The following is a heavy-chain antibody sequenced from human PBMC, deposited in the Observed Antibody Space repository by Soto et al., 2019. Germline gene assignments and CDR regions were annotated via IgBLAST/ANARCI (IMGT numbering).Heavy chain of an antibody. D-gene: IGHD3-22*01. J-gene: IGHJ4*02. Sequence: ESGGGLVQPGGSLRLSCAASGFTFSSYAMSWVRQAPGKGLEWVSAISGSGGSTYYADSVKGRFTISRDNSKNTLYLQMNSLRAEDTAVYYCAKADYYDSSGYPLTFDYWGQGTLVTVSS. CDR3: AKADYYDSSGYPLTFDY. CDR1: GFTFSSYA. V-gene: IGHV3-23*01. CDR2: ISGSGGST.